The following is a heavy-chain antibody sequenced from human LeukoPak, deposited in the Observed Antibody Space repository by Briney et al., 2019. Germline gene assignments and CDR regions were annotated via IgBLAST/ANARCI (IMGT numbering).Heavy chain of an antibody. CDR2: INCNSGGT. CDR1: GYTFTGYY. Sequence: ASVKVSCKGSGYTFTGYYIHWMRQAPGQGLEWMGWINCNSGGTNYAQKFQGRVTMTRDTSISTAYMELNRPRSDDTAVYYCAIVIVPADWGQGTLVTVSS. D-gene: IGHD2-2*01. J-gene: IGHJ4*02. CDR3: AIVIVPAD. V-gene: IGHV1-2*02.